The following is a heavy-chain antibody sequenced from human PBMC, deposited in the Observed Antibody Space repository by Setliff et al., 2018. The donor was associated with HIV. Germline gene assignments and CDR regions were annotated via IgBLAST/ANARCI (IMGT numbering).Heavy chain of an antibody. V-gene: IGHV4-34*01. CDR2: INHSGTA. Sequence: SETLSLTCAVYGGSLSSSYWTWIRQAPGKGLEWIGEINHSGTANYNPSLKSRVTMSLDRSKNQLSLSLSSVTAADTAVYYCARVRFFDRIGYFARPYYFLDSWGQGTLVTVSS. D-gene: IGHD3-22*01. CDR3: ARVRFFDRIGYFARPYYFLDS. J-gene: IGHJ4*02. CDR1: GGSLSSSY.